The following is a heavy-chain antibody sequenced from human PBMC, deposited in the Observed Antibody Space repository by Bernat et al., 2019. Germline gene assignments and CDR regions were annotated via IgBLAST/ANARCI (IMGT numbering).Heavy chain of an antibody. CDR2: MSPSGSA. J-gene: IGHJ4*02. V-gene: IGHV4-4*02. Sequence: QVQLQESGPGLVKPSGTLCLTCAVSGGSVSISNWWSWVRQPPGKGLEWIGDMSPSGSANYNPSLKSRVTISVDKSNNQFSLNLTSVTAADTAVYYCARGPPGGVDYWGQGTLVTVSS. D-gene: IGHD1-14*01. CDR3: ARGPPGGVDY. CDR1: GGSVSISNW.